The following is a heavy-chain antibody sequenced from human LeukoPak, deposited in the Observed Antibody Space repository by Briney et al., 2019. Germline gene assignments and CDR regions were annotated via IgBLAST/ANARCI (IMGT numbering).Heavy chain of an antibody. J-gene: IGHJ6*02. Sequence: PSQTLSLTCTVSGRSISSGGYYWSWIRQHPGKGLEWIGYIYYSGSTYYNPSLKSRVTISVDTSKNQFSLKLSSVTAAVTAVYYCARKRGWCSGSGRKIGGMDVWGQGTTVTVSS. CDR1: GRSISSGGYY. CDR2: IYYSGST. V-gene: IGHV4-31*03. CDR3: ARKRGWCSGSGRKIGGMDV. D-gene: IGHD3-3*01.